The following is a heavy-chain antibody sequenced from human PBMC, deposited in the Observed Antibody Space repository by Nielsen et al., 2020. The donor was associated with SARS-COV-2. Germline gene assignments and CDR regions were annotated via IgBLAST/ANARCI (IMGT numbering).Heavy chain of an antibody. CDR3: TRVSLIGWTGATGRYFDY. Sequence: GESLKISCGASGFTISSSFMSWVRQAAGKGLDWVSVIYTDGSTSHADSVKGRFTISRDNSKNTLYLQMNSLGAEDTAVYYCTRVSLIGWTGATGRYFDYWGQGTLVTVSS. CDR1: GFTISSSF. J-gene: IGHJ4*02. CDR2: IYTDGST. V-gene: IGHV3-66*01. D-gene: IGHD3/OR15-3a*01.